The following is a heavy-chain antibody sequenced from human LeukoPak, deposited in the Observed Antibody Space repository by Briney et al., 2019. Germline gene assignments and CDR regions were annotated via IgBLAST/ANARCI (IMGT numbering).Heavy chain of an antibody. V-gene: IGHV1-3*01. J-gene: IGHJ6*02. CDR1: GYTFTRYA. Sequence: ASVKVSCKASGYTFTRYAIHWVRQAPGQGLERMGWINAGTGIPQYSQKFQDRVTITRDTFASTAYMELSLRSEDTAMYYCALGDSSSWYPYYYYGMDVWGQGTTVTVSS. D-gene: IGHD6-13*01. CDR3: ALGDSSSWYPYYYYGMDV. CDR2: INAGTGIP.